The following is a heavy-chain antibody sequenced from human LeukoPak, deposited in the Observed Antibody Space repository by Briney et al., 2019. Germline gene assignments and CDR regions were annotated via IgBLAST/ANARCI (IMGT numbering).Heavy chain of an antibody. CDR3: AKYEGIGTIYDGMDV. J-gene: IGHJ6*02. V-gene: IGHV3-21*04. CDR1: GFTFSSYG. D-gene: IGHD2-15*01. CDR2: ISSSSSYI. Sequence: GGSLRLSCAASGFTFSSYGINWVRQAPGRGLEWVSCISSSSSYIYYADSVKGRFTISRDNSKNTLYLQMNSLRAEDTAVYYCAKYEGIGTIYDGMDVWGQGTTVTVSS.